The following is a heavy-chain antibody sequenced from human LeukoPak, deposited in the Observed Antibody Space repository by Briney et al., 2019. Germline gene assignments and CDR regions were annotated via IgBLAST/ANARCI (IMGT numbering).Heavy chain of an antibody. J-gene: IGHJ1*01. V-gene: IGHV3-9*01. D-gene: IGHD3-22*01. CDR1: GFTFDDYA. CDR2: ISWNSGSI. Sequence: GGSLRLSCAASGFTFDDYAMHWVRQAPGKGLERVSGISWNSGSIGYADSVKGRFTISRDNAKNSLYLQMKSLRAEDTALYYCAKANYYDSSGYYQHWGQGTLVTVSS. CDR3: AKANYYDSSGYYQH.